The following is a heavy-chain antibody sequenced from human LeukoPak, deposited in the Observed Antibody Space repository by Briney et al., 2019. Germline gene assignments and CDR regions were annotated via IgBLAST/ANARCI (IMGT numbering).Heavy chain of an antibody. D-gene: IGHD4-11*01. CDR1: GGTFSSYA. Sequence: SVKLSCKASGGTFSSYAISWVRHAPAQGLEWMGGIIPIFGTANYEQKYQGKVTITADKSTSTAYMERSSLRSEDTAGYYCARPSTTAKGGFDYWGQGTLVTVSS. CDR2: IIPIFGTA. CDR3: ARPSTTAKGGFDY. V-gene: IGHV1-69*06. J-gene: IGHJ4*02.